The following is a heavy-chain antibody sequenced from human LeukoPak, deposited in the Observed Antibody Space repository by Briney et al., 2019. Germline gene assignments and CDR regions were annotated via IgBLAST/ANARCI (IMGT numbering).Heavy chain of an antibody. J-gene: IGHJ6*03. V-gene: IGHV4-39*07. CDR3: ARGRRVVVAATRLYYYYMDV. D-gene: IGHD2-15*01. CDR2: IYYSGST. Sequence: SETLSLTCTVSGGSISSSSYYWGWIRQPPGKGLEWIGSIYYSGSTYYNPSLKSRVTISVDTSKNQFSLKLSSVTAADTAVYYCARGRRVVVAATRLYYYYMDVWGKGTTVTVSS. CDR1: GGSISSSSYY.